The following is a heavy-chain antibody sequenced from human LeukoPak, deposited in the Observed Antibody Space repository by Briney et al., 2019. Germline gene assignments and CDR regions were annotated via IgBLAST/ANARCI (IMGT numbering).Heavy chain of an antibody. V-gene: IGHV1-18*01. J-gene: IGHJ4*02. Sequence: ASVKVSCKASGYTFHNYGISWVRQXPGQGXXWXGWISPYSGNTDYTERLQGRVTMTTDTSTTTAFMELRSLRSDDTAVYYCARTSGVSAAGSPYYFDYWGQGTLVTVSS. D-gene: IGHD6-13*01. CDR2: ISPYSGNT. CDR1: GYTFHNYG. CDR3: ARTSGVSAAGSPYYFDY.